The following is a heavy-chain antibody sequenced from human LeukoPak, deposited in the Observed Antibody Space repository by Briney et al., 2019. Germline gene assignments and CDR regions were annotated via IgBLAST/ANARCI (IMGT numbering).Heavy chain of an antibody. CDR1: GYTFTSYY. CDR3: ARDPVYYSRDGYKEGFDY. D-gene: IGHD5-24*01. J-gene: IGHJ4*02. CDR2: INPSGGST. Sequence: ASVKVSCKASGYTFTSYYMHWVRQAPGQGLEWMGIINPSGGSTSYAQKFQGRVTMTRDTSTSTVYMELSSLRSEDTAAYYCARDPVYYSRDGYKEGFDYWGQGTLITVSS. V-gene: IGHV1-46*01.